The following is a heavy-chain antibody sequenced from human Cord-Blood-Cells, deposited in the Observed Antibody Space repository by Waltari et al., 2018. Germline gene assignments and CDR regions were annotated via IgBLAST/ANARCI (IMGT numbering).Heavy chain of an antibody. Sequence: QVQLQQWGAGLLKPSETLSLTCAVYGGSFSGYYWSWIRQPPGKGLEWNGEINHSGSTNYNPSLKSRVTISVDTAKNQFSLKLSSVTAADTAVYYCARGLRGDRDIVATIDYWGQGTLVTVSS. CDR3: ARGLRGDRDIVATIDY. D-gene: IGHD5-12*01. J-gene: IGHJ4*02. CDR2: INHSGST. V-gene: IGHV4-34*01. CDR1: GGSFSGYY.